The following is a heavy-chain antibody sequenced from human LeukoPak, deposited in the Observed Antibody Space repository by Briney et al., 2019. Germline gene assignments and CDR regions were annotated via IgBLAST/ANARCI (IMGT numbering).Heavy chain of an antibody. D-gene: IGHD3-22*01. CDR2: INWNGGST. V-gene: IGHV3-20*04. CDR3: ARGSIAIYYYDSSGYFDY. CDR1: GFDFNDYG. Sequence: GGSLRLCCAASGFDFNDYGMSWVRQAPGKGLEWVSGINWNGGSTGYADSVKGRFTISRDNAKNSLYLQMNSLRAEDTAFYYCARGSIAIYYYDSSGYFDYWGQGTLVTVSS. J-gene: IGHJ4*02.